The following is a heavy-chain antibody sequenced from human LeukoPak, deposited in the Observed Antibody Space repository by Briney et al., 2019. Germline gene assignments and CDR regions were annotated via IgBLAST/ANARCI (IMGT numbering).Heavy chain of an antibody. Sequence: GGSLRLSCTASGFKFHNYALHWVRQAPGKGLEWVSGISWNSGSIGYADSVKGRFTISRDNAKNSLYLQMNSLRAEDTALYYCAKDRWLTFRYFDYWGQGTLVTVSS. CDR3: AKDRWLTFRYFDY. V-gene: IGHV3-9*01. D-gene: IGHD3-9*01. J-gene: IGHJ4*02. CDR1: GFKFHNYA. CDR2: ISWNSGSI.